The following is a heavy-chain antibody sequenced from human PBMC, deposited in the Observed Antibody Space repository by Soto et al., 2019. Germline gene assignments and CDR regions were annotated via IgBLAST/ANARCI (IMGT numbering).Heavy chain of an antibody. J-gene: IGHJ3*02. V-gene: IGHV1-18*01. Sequence: QGQLLQSGDEVKKPGASVRVSCRASGYDFTRYGISWVRQAPGQGLEWVSWISAYNGKRDTAQKFQGRVTMTLDTPTDTAHMELGDLTSADTAVYYCARGRIVASIHDAFEIWGQGTMVAVSS. CDR1: GYDFTRYG. D-gene: IGHD2-21*01. CDR3: ARGRIVASIHDAFEI. CDR2: ISAYNGKR.